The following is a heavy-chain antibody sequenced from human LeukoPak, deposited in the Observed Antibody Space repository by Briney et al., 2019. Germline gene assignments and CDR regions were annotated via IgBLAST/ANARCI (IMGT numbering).Heavy chain of an antibody. CDR2: IKQDGSEK. CDR1: GFTFSSYW. Sequence: GGSLRLSCAASGFTFSSYWMSWVRQAPGKGLEWVANIKQDGSEKYYVDSVKGRFTISRDNAKNSLYLQMNGLRAEDTAVYYCARVSIAARWRYFQHWGQGTLVTVSS. D-gene: IGHD6-6*01. V-gene: IGHV3-7*01. CDR3: ARVSIAARWRYFQH. J-gene: IGHJ1*01.